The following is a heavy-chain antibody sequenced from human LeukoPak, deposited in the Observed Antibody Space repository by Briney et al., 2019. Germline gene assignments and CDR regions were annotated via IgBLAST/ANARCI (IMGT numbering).Heavy chain of an antibody. CDR2: IWNDGSKK. D-gene: IGHD3-16*01. Sequence: GGSLRLSCAASGFSFSTFGMRWARRAPGKGLEWVAVIWNDGSKKFYAESVKGRFTISRDNSQNTLYLQMNRLRAEDTAVYYCGRDSLGGDYWGQGTLVTVSS. CDR1: GFSFSTFG. CDR3: GRDSLGGDY. V-gene: IGHV3-33*08. J-gene: IGHJ4*02.